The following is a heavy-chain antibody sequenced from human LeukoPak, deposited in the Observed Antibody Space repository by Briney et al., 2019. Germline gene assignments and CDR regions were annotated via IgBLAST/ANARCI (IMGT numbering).Heavy chain of an antibody. V-gene: IGHV4-34*01. CDR1: GGSFSAYY. CDR2: IYYSGST. J-gene: IGHJ4*02. D-gene: IGHD3-22*01. Sequence: SETLSLTCAVYGGSFSAYYWSWIRQPPGKGLEWIGSIYYSGSTYYNPSLKSRVTISVDTSKNQFSLKLSSVTAADTAVYYCARRGYYYDSSGYYSWGQGTLVTVSS. CDR3: ARRGYYYDSSGYYS.